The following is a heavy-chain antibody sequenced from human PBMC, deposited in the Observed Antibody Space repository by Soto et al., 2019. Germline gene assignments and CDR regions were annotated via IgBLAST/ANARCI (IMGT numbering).Heavy chain of an antibody. J-gene: IGHJ4*02. CDR3: ARDTGNFFDY. CDR2: IGPSSGNT. V-gene: IGHV1-18*01. Sequence: AASVKVSCKASGYTFTSYTISWVRQAPGQGLEWVGWIGPSSGNTDSAQNLQGRVTMTTDTSTSTAYMELRSLRSDDTAMYYCARDTGNFFDYWGQGTLVTVSS. CDR1: GYTFTSYT.